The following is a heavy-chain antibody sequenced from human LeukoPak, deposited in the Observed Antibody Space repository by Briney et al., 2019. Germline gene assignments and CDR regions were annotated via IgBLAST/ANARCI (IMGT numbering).Heavy chain of an antibody. V-gene: IGHV1-46*01. CDR3: ARATWYGGNPSGAFDI. D-gene: IGHD4-23*01. Sequence: GASVKVSCKASGYTLTGYYMHWVRQAPGQGLEWMGIINPSGGSTSYAQKFQDRVTMTRDTSTSTVYMELNSLRSEDTAVYYCARATWYGGNPSGAFDIWGQGTMVTVSS. CDR1: GYTLTGYY. J-gene: IGHJ3*02. CDR2: INPSGGST.